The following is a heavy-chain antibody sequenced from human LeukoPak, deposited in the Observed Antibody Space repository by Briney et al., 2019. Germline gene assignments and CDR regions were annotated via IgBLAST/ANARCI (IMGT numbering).Heavy chain of an antibody. CDR2: IIPIFGTA. CDR1: GYTFTGYY. D-gene: IGHD6-19*01. CDR3: ARRVFGASSGWYIWFDP. J-gene: IGHJ5*02. Sequence: SVKVSCKASGYTFTGYYMHWVRQAPGQGLEWMGGIIPIFGTANYAQKFQGRVTITTDESTSTAYMELSSLRSEDTAVYYCARRVFGASSGWYIWFDPWGQGTLVTVSS. V-gene: IGHV1-69*05.